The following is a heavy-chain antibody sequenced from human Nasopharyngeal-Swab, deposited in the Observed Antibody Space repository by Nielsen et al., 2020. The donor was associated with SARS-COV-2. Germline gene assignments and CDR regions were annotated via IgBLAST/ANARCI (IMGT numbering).Heavy chain of an antibody. V-gene: IGHV3-69-1*01. Sequence: GESLKISCVASGFPFNKYNMQWVRQAQGKGLEWVSSITRTSGVLYADSVKGRFTISRDDAKNSLYLQMSNMRAEDTAVYYCATGSGSYFGYLDNWGQGTLVTVSS. CDR2: ITRTSGV. D-gene: IGHD1-26*01. CDR1: GFPFNKYN. CDR3: ATGSGSYFGYLDN. J-gene: IGHJ4*02.